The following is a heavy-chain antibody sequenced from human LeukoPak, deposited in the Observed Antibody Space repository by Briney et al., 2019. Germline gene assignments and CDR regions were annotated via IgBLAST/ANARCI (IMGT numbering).Heavy chain of an antibody. D-gene: IGHD2-21*02. Sequence: GASVKVSCKASGYTFTSYDINWVRQATGQGLAWMGWMNPNSGNTGYAQKFQGRVTMTRNTSISTADMELSSLRSEDTAVYYCARGGAYCGGDCYPYSDYWGQGTLVTVSS. CDR3: ARGGAYCGGDCYPYSDY. V-gene: IGHV1-8*01. CDR1: GYTFTSYD. J-gene: IGHJ4*02. CDR2: MNPNSGNT.